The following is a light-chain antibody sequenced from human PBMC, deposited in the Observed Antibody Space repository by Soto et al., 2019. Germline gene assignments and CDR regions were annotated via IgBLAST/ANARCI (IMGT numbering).Light chain of an antibody. Sequence: QSVLTQPASVSGSPGQSITISCTGTSSFICCYNYVSWYQQHPGKAPKLMIYDVSNRPSGVSNRFSGSKSGNTASLTISGLQAEDEADYYCSSYTSSRSYVFGTGTKVTVL. J-gene: IGLJ1*01. CDR2: DVS. CDR1: SSFICCYNY. CDR3: SSYTSSRSYV. V-gene: IGLV2-14*01.